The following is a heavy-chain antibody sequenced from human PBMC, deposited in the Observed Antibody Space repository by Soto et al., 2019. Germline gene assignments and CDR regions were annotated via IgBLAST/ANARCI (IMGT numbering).Heavy chain of an antibody. J-gene: IGHJ4*02. CDR3: ATHSRCKKDY. Sequence: EVQLVQSGGDLVQPGGSLRLSCVVSELTFRNECMTWVRQAPGKGLERVANINEHGSETYYVDSVKGRFIISRDNAKNSLFLQMNSLRAEDTAVYYCATHSRCKKDYWGQGTLVTVSS. CDR2: INEHGSET. V-gene: IGHV3-7*02. CDR1: ELTFRNEC.